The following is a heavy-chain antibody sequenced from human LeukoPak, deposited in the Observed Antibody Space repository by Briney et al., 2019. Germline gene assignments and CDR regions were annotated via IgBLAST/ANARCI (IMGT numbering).Heavy chain of an antibody. V-gene: IGHV4-59*13. J-gene: IGHJ5*02. CDR1: GGSIRSYY. CDR3: AAIQDSSSWYLGS. D-gene: IGHD6-13*01. Sequence: PSGTLSLTCTVSGGSIRSYYWSWIRQPTGEGLEWIGFMFHRGSTNYNPSLKSRVTMSVDTSKNQFSLNLSSVTAADTAVYYCAAIQDSSSWYLGSWGQGTLVTVSS. CDR2: MFHRGST.